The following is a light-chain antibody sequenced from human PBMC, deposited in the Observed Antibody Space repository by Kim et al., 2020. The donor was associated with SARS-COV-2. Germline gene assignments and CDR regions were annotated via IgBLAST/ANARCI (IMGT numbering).Light chain of an antibody. CDR3: QAWDSSIVV. CDR1: KLGDKY. V-gene: IGLV3-1*01. Sequence: VSPGQTASITCSGDKLGDKYACWYQQKPGQSPVLVIYQDSKRPSGMPERFSGSNSGNTATLTISGTQAMYEADYYCQAWDSSIVVFGGGTQLTVL. CDR2: QDS. J-gene: IGLJ2*01.